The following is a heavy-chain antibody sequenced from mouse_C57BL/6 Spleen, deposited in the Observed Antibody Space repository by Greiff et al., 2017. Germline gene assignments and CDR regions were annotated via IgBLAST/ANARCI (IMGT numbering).Heavy chain of an antibody. J-gene: IGHJ1*03. V-gene: IGHV1-64*01. CDR2: IHPNSGST. CDR1: GYTFTSYW. Sequence: QVQLQQPGAELVKPGASVKLSCKASGYTFTSYWMHWVKQRPGQGLEWIGMIHPNSGSTNYNEKFKSKATLTVDKSSSTAYKQLSSLTSEDSAVYSSERSATVVAHWYFVVWGKGTTVTVSS. CDR3: ERSATVVAHWYFVV. D-gene: IGHD1-1*01.